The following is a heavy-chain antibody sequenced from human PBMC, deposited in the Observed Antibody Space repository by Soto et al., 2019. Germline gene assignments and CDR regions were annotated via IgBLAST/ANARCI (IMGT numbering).Heavy chain of an antibody. CDR1: GVTFSSYA. D-gene: IGHD5-12*01. CDR3: AKDPVEIYWFDP. J-gene: IGHJ5*02. CDR2: ISGSGGST. Sequence: SGGSLRLSCAASGVTFSSYAMSWVRQAPGKGLEWVSAISGSGGSTYYADSVKGRFTISRDNSKNTLYLQMNSLRAEDTAVYYCAKDPVEIYWFDPWGQGTLVTVSS. V-gene: IGHV3-23*01.